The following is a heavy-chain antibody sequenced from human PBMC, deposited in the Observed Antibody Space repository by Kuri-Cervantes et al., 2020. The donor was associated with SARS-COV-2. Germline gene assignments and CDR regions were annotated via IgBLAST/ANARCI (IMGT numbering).Heavy chain of an antibody. J-gene: IGHJ3*02. CDR1: GFTFSSYE. V-gene: IGHV3-21*01. CDR3: ARDRPTRVVLGNAFDI. CDR2: ISSSSSYI. Sequence: GGSLRLSCAASGFTFSSYEMNWVRQAPGKGLEWVSSISSSSSYIYYADSVKGRFTISRDNAKNSLYLQMNSLRAEDTAVYYCARDRPTRVVLGNAFDIWGQGTMVTVSS. D-gene: IGHD2-2*01.